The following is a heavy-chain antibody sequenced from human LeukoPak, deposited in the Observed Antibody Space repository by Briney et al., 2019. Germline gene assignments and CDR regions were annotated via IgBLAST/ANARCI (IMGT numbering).Heavy chain of an antibody. D-gene: IGHD2/OR15-2a*01. V-gene: IGHV3-74*01. CDR2: INSDGSST. Sequence: GGSLRLSCAASGFTFSSYWMHWVRQAPGKELVWVSRINSDGSSTSYADSVKGRFTISRDNAKNTLYLQMNSLRAEDTAVYYCAKDAYGGDTFFYYMDVWGKGTTVTVSS. J-gene: IGHJ6*03. CDR3: AKDAYGGDTFFYYMDV. CDR1: GFTFSSYW.